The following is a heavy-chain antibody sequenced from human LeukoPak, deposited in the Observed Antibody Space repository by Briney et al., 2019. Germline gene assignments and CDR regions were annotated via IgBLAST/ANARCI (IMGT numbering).Heavy chain of an antibody. CDR2: ISYDGSNK. Sequence: PGGSLRLSCAASGFTFSSYAMHWVRQAPGKGLEWVAVISYDGSNKYYADSVRGRFTISRDNSKNTLYLQMNSLRAEDTAVYYCARDMREYSSSSGEHWGQGTLVTVSS. CDR1: GFTFSSYA. V-gene: IGHV3-30*01. J-gene: IGHJ4*02. D-gene: IGHD6-6*01. CDR3: ARDMREYSSSSGEH.